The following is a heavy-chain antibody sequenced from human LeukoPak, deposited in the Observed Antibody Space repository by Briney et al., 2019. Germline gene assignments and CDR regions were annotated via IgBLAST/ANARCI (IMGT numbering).Heavy chain of an antibody. V-gene: IGHV4-34*01. D-gene: IGHD2-15*01. J-gene: IGHJ3*02. CDR2: IDHVGRS. CDR3: ARPVYCSVTTCTGPLHI. CDR1: GASLNNYY. Sequence: SETLSLTCAVYGASLNNYYWAWIRQSPVKGLEWIGEIDHVGRSRYNPSLKSRLTISVDTSKNQFSLRLSSVTAADTALYFCARPVYCSVTTCTGPLHIWGQGTMVTVSS.